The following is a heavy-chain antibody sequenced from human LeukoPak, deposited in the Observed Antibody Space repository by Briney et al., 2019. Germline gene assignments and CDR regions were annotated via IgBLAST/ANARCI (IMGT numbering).Heavy chain of an antibody. D-gene: IGHD3-9*01. CDR3: ARDYGVLDYFGWSLDGMDV. CDR1: GFTFPMYA. J-gene: IGHJ6*01. CDR2: ISHDGKNK. Sequence: GRSLRLSCAASGFTFPMYAMYWVRQAPGKGLQWVAVISHDGKNKYYTDSVKGRFSISRDRSGNTLHLQMNGLTEDDTAVYYCARDYGVLDYFGWSLDGMDVWGQGTTVIVSS. V-gene: IGHV3-30*04.